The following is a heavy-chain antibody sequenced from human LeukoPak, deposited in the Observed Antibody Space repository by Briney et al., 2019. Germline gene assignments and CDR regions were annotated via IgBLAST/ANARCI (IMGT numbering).Heavy chain of an antibody. CDR1: GCTFSSYA. Sequence: SVKVSCKSSGCTFSSYAICWVRQPPAQGLEWMGVIIPIFGTANTTQTFQGRVTITADESTSTAYIEVSSLRSEDTAVYYCTRDIMHYGNPDAFDIWGQGTIVTVSP. CDR2: IIPIFGTA. V-gene: IGHV1-69*01. CDR3: TRDIMHYGNPDAFDI. D-gene: IGHD4-23*01. J-gene: IGHJ3*02.